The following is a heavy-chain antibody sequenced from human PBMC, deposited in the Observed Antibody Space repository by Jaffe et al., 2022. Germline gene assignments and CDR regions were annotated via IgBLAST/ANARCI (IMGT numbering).Heavy chain of an antibody. CDR3: VTSRGYSYGEGDYYYYYYMDV. D-gene: IGHD5-18*01. J-gene: IGHJ6*03. V-gene: IGHV5-51*03. CDR2: IYPGDSDT. Sequence: EVQLVQSGAEVKKPGESLKISCKGSGYSFTSYWIGWVRQMPGKGLEWMGIIYPGDSDTRYSPSFQGQVTISADKSISTAYLQWSSLKASDTAMYYCVTSRGYSYGEGDYYYYYYMDVWGKGTTVTVSS. CDR1: GYSFTSYW.